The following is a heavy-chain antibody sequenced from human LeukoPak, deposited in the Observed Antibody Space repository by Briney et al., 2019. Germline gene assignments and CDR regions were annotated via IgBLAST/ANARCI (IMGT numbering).Heavy chain of an antibody. CDR1: GGSISSGDYY. Sequence: MPSESLSLTCTVSGGSISSGDYYWSWIRQPPGKGLEWIGYIYYSGSTYYNPSLKSRVTISVDRSKNQFSLKLSSVTAADTAVYYCARDLSYGDYGWFDPWGQGTLVTVSS. CDR2: IYYSGST. V-gene: IGHV4-30-4*01. J-gene: IGHJ5*02. CDR3: ARDLSYGDYGWFDP. D-gene: IGHD4-17*01.